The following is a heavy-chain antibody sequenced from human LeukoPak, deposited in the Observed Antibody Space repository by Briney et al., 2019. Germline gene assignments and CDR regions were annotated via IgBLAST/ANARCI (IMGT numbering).Heavy chain of an antibody. CDR2: IYYSGST. V-gene: IGHV4-39*07. J-gene: IGHJ4*02. CDR3: AIRGICSGGSCYTDY. Sequence: SETLSLTCTVSGGSISSSSYYWGWIRQPPGKGLEWIGSIYYSGSTYYNPSLKSRVTISVDTSKNQFSLKLSSVTAADTAVYYCAIRGICSGGSCYTDYWGQGTLVTVSS. CDR1: GGSISSSSYY. D-gene: IGHD2-15*01.